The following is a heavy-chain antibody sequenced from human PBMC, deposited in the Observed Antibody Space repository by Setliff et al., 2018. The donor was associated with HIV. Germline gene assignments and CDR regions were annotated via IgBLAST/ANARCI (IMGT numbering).Heavy chain of an antibody. CDR3: AGGYYDILTGYYSSGIWDY. V-gene: IGHV4-38-2*02. J-gene: IGHJ4*02. CDR1: GASLSSGYF. D-gene: IGHD3-9*01. Sequence: SETLSLTCSVSGASLSSGYFWGWIRQPPGKGLEWVGEINHSGSTNHNPSLKTRVTISVDTSKNQFSLKLSSVTVADTAVYFCAGGYYDILTGYYSSGIWDYWGQGTLVTVSS. CDR2: INHSGST.